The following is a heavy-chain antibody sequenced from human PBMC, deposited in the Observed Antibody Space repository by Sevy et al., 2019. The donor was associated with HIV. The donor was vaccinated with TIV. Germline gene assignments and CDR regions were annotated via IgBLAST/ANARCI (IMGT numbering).Heavy chain of an antibody. CDR3: ARERRGYYDFWSGYYDLYYYGMDV. Sequence: GGSLRLSCAASGFTFSSYWMSWVRQAPGKGLEWVANIKQDGSEKYYLDSVKGRFTISRDNAKNSLYLQMNSLRAEDTAVYYCARERRGYYDFWSGYYDLYYYGMDVWGQGTTVTVSS. J-gene: IGHJ6*02. CDR2: IKQDGSEK. D-gene: IGHD3-3*01. V-gene: IGHV3-7*01. CDR1: GFTFSSYW.